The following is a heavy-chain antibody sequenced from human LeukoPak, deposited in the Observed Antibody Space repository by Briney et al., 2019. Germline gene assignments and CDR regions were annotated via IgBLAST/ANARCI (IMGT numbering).Heavy chain of an antibody. V-gene: IGHV4-59*01. D-gene: IGHD3-10*01. J-gene: IGHJ4*02. CDR2: IYYSGNT. Sequence: SETLSLTCIVSGSSISSYYWSWIRQPPGKGLEWIGYIYYSGNTNYNPSLKSRITISIDTSKNQFSLKLSSVTAADTAVYHCARVGDGNFDYWGQGTLVTVSS. CDR3: ARVGDGNFDY. CDR1: GSSISSYY.